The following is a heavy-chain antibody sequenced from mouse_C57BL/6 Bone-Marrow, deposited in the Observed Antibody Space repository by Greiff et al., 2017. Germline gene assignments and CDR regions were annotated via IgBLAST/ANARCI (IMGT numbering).Heavy chain of an antibody. Sequence: VQLQQPGAELVMPGASVKLSCKASGYTFTSYWMHWVKQRPGQGLEWIGEIDPSASYTNYNQKFKGKSTLTVDKSSSTAYMQLSRLTAEDSAVYYCARSWDCGGYYAMDYWGQGTAVTVSS. V-gene: IGHV1-69*01. CDR1: GYTFTSYW. D-gene: IGHD4-1*01. J-gene: IGHJ4*01. CDR2: IDPSASYT. CDR3: ARSWDCGGYYAMDY.